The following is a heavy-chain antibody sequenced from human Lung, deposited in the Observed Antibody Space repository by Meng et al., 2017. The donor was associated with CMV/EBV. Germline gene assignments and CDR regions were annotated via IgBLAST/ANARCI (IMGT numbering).Heavy chain of an antibody. V-gene: IGHV6-1*01. CDR3: ARGINGGCGD. D-gene: IGHD4-23*01. CDR2: TYYRSKWYH. CDR1: GDIVSSNSAA. Sequence: LQQSGPGLVKPSQPLPPNCANPGDIVSSNSAALHLIRQSPSRGLELLGRTYYRSKWYHEYAVSVKSRITISPDTPKNQFSLQLNSMTPEDTAVYYCARGINGGCGDWGQGTLVTVSS. J-gene: IGHJ4*02.